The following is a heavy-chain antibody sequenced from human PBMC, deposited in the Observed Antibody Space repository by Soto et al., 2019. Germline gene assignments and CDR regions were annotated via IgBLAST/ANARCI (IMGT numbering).Heavy chain of an antibody. V-gene: IGHV1-58*01. CDR1: GFTFTSSA. CDR3: AAASGGYDYGDY. D-gene: IGHD5-12*01. J-gene: IGHJ4*02. Sequence: QMQLVQSGPEVKKPGTSVKVSCKASGFTFTSSAVQWVRQARGQRLEWIGWIAVGSGNTNYAQKFQERVTITRDMSTSTAYMELSSLRSEDTAVYYCAAASGGYDYGDYWGQGTLVTVSS. CDR2: IAVGSGNT.